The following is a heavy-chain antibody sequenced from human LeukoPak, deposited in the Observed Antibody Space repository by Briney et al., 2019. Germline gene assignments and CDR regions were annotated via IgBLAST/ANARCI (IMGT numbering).Heavy chain of an antibody. CDR3: ARVAMGRGWDSPNDY. CDR1: GFTFSTYV. J-gene: IGHJ4*02. V-gene: IGHV3-23*01. Sequence: GGSLRLSCAASGFTFSTYVMSWVRQTPGKGLEWVSTISGSGGSTYYADSVKGRFTISRDNAKNSLYLQMNSLRVEDTAVYYCARVAMGRGWDSPNDYWGQGTLVTVSS. CDR2: ISGSGGST. D-gene: IGHD5-18*01.